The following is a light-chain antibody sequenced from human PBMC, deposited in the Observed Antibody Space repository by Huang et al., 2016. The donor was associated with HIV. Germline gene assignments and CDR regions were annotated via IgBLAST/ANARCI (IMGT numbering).Light chain of an antibody. V-gene: IGKV3-11*01. CDR1: QSIGDN. CDR2: DAY. Sequence: IVLTQSPATLSFFPGQRVTISCRASQSIGDNLAWYQHKPGQSPKLLRYDAYHRATGIPDRFSGGGSGTDFTLTISSLEPEDFAVYYCQQRSDWLSFGGGTRV. CDR3: QQRSDWLS. J-gene: IGKJ4*01.